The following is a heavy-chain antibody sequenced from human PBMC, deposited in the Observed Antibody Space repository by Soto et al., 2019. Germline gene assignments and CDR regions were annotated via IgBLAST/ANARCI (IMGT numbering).Heavy chain of an antibody. J-gene: IGHJ4*02. CDR2: IYSGGST. Sequence: GGSLRLSCAASGFTVSSNYMSWVRQAPGKGLEWVSVIYSGGSTYYADSVKGRFTISRDNSKNTLYLQMNSLRAEDTAVYYCASTKRVYDILTGHPLDYWGKGTLVTVPS. D-gene: IGHD3-9*01. V-gene: IGHV3-66*01. CDR1: GFTVSSNY. CDR3: ASTKRVYDILTGHPLDY.